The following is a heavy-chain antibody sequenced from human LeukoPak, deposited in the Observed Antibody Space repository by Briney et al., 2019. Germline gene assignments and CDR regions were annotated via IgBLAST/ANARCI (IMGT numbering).Heavy chain of an antibody. J-gene: IGHJ6*02. Sequence: SETLSLTCTVSGGSVSSSSYYWGWIRQPPGKGLEWIGSIYHSGNTYYNPSLKSRVTISVDTSKNQFSLKLSSVTAADTAVYYCARTPSSGSGSWPLYYYYGMDVWGQGTTVTVSS. V-gene: IGHV4-39*07. D-gene: IGHD3-10*01. CDR2: IYHSGNT. CDR3: ARTPSSGSGSWPLYYYYGMDV. CDR1: GGSVSSSSYY.